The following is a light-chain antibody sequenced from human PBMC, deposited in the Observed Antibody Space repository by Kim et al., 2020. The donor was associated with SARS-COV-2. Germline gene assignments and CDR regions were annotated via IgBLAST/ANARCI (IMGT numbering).Light chain of an antibody. CDR1: SSDVGGYTY. CDR3: SSYTSSSTRV. Sequence: GQSITISSTGTSSDVGGYTYVSWYQQHPGEAPNLMIYDVSNRPSGVSNRFSGSKSGNTASLTISGLQAEDEADYYCSSYTSSSTRVFGTGTKVTVL. CDR2: DVS. V-gene: IGLV2-14*03. J-gene: IGLJ1*01.